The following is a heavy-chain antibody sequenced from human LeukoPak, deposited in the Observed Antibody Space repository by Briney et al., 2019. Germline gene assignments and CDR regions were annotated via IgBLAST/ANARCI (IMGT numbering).Heavy chain of an antibody. D-gene: IGHD1-26*01. CDR3: ARGKWDGSDNSLDY. V-gene: IGHV4-34*01. J-gene: IGHJ4*02. CDR1: GGSFSGYY. CDR2: INHSGST. Sequence: SETLSLTCAVYGGSFSGYYWSWIRQPPGKGLERIGEINHSGSTNYNPSLKSRVTISVDTSKNQFSLKLSSVTAADTAVYYCARGKWDGSDNSLDYWGQGTLVTVSS.